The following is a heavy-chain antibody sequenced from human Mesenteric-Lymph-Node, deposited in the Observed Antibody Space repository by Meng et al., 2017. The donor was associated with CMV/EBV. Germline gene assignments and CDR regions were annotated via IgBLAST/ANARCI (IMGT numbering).Heavy chain of an antibody. CDR1: GFAFSSFE. Sequence: GESLKISCVASGFAFSSFEMNWVRQAPGKGLEWVSYISSSGYGSVIYYADSVQGRFTISRDNAKNSLILQMDSLRAEDTAVYYCANLYPGYSFDMHVWGQGTTVTVSS. V-gene: IGHV3-48*03. J-gene: IGHJ6*02. CDR3: ANLYPGYSFDMHV. CDR2: ISSSGYGSVI.